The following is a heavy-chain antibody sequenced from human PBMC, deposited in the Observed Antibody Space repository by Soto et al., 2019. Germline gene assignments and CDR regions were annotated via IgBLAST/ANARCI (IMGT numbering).Heavy chain of an antibody. CDR2: IIPIFGTA. V-gene: IGHV1-69*01. CDR3: ARLRPYSSGWYEGYFDY. CDR1: GGTFSSYA. J-gene: IGHJ4*02. Sequence: QVQLVQSGAEVKKPGSSVKVSCKASGGTFSSYAISWVRQAPGQGLEWMGGIIPIFGTANYAQKFQGRVTITADESTSTAYMELSSPRSEDTAVYYCARLRPYSSGWYEGYFDYWGQGTLVTVSS. D-gene: IGHD6-19*01.